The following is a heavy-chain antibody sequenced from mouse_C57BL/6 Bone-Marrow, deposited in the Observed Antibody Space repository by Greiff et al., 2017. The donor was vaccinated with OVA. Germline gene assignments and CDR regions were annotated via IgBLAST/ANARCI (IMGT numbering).Heavy chain of an antibody. CDR2: IYPGDGDT. D-gene: IGHD2-12*01. J-gene: IGHJ4*01. Sequence: QVQLQQSGAELVKPGASVKISCKASGYAFSSYWMNWVKQRPGKGLEWIGQIYPGDGDTNYNGKFKGKATLTADNSSSTAYMQLSSLTSEDSAVYFCAKAYYRNAMDYWGQGTSVTVSS. CDR3: AKAYYRNAMDY. V-gene: IGHV1-80*01. CDR1: GYAFSSYW.